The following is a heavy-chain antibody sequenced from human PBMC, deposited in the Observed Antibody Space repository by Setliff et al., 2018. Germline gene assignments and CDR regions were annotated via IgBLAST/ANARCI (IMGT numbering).Heavy chain of an antibody. Sequence: ASVKVSCKASADTFSRYDITWVRQAPGQGLEWMGWISPYNGKTEHAQMFQGRVTMASDRTTNTAYMELRSLKSDDTAVYYCARGSRSWGPRDYYYMDVWGQGTTVTVSS. CDR1: ADTFSRYD. D-gene: IGHD2-2*01. CDR2: ISPYNGKT. J-gene: IGHJ6*03. V-gene: IGHV1-18*01. CDR3: ARGSRSWGPRDYYYMDV.